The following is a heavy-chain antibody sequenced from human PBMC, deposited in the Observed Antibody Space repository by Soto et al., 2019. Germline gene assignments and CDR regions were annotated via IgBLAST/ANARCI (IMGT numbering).Heavy chain of an antibody. D-gene: IGHD2-15*01. J-gene: IGHJ4*02. CDR3: AKEMVAAAYVETSPFDL. CDR1: GFTFSSYA. V-gene: IGHV3-23*01. CDR2: IDGSGGDT. Sequence: GGSMRLSCAASGFTFSSYAMAWVRQAQGRGMEWVSVIDGSGGDTSLADSGKGRFSISRDNSKKMLYLHMNSLRVEDTATYYCAKEMVAAAYVETSPFDLWGQGTLVTVSS.